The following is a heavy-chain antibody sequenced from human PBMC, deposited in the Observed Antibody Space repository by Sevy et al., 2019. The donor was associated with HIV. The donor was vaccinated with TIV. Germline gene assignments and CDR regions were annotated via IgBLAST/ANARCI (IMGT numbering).Heavy chain of an antibody. J-gene: IGHJ4*02. Sequence: GGSLRLSCVASGFTFTDHYMDWVRQAPGKGLEWIGRSRNRVNSYSTEYAASEKGRFTISRDASGSSLYVKMNSLKTEETAVYYCIRGLNGNDEPNGDYWGQGTLVTVSS. CDR2: SRNRVNSYST. CDR3: IRGLNGNDEPNGDY. V-gene: IGHV3-72*01. D-gene: IGHD1-1*01. CDR1: GFTFTDHY.